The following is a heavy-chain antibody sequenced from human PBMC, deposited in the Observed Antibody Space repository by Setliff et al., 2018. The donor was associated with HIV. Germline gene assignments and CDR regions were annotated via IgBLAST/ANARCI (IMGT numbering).Heavy chain of an antibody. CDR1: GDSMKSKSYF. V-gene: IGHV4-39*07. Sequence: SETLSLTCTVSGDSMKSKSYFWGWIRQSPGKGLEWIGAIDYSGTTYYNPSLKSRLTISVDTSKNQFSLKLSSVTAADTAVYYCARAHIGIAARWSGWFDPWGQGTLVTVSS. J-gene: IGHJ5*02. CDR2: IDYSGTT. D-gene: IGHD6-6*01. CDR3: ARAHIGIAARWSGWFDP.